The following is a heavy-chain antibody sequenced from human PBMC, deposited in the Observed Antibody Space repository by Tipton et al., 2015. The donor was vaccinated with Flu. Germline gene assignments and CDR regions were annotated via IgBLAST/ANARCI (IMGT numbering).Heavy chain of an antibody. J-gene: IGHJ2*01. CDR2: IKEDGSEE. Sequence: SLRLSCAASGFTFDTYYMTWVRQAPGKGLEWVASIKEDGSEEDYVDSVKGRFTISRDTAKKSLYLQMNSPRAEDAAVYYCARDYNYYATTGYDYWFFDLWGRGTLVTVSS. V-gene: IGHV3-7*01. CDR3: ARDYNYYATTGYDYWFFDL. D-gene: IGHD3-22*01. CDR1: GFTFDTYY.